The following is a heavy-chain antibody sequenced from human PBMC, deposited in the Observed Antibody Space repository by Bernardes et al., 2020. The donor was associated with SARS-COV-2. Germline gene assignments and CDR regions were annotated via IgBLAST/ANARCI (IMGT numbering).Heavy chain of an antibody. Sequence: GGSLRLSCAASGFTLSSYDMSWVRQAPGTGLDSVSLIRADGTAISYADSVKGRFTVSRDNAKNTLYLQMNSLRPEDTGVYYCARAWMGRGTADYWGQGTLVTVSS. V-gene: IGHV3-74*01. CDR2: IRADGTAI. CDR1: GFTLSSYD. J-gene: IGHJ4*02. CDR3: ARAWMGRGTADY. D-gene: IGHD3-10*01.